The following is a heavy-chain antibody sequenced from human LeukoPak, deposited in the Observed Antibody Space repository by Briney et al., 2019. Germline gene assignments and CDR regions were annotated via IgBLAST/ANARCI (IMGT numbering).Heavy chain of an antibody. CDR3: ARAREFSIQDFDY. V-gene: IGHV4-34*01. J-gene: IGHJ4*02. D-gene: IGHD2-2*02. Sequence: SETLSLTCAVYGGSFSGYYWSWIRQPPGKGLEWIGEINHSGSTNYNPSLTSRVTISVDTSKNQFSLKLSSVTAADTAVYYCARAREFSIQDFDYWGQGTLVTVSS. CDR2: INHSGST. CDR1: GGSFSGYY.